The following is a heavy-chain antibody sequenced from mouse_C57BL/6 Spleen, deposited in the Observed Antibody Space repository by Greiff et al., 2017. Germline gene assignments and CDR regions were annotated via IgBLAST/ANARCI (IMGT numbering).Heavy chain of an antibody. CDR1: GYTFTSYW. CDR3: ARLDDGYHAMDY. V-gene: IGHV1-50*01. CDR2: IDPSDSYT. D-gene: IGHD2-3*01. J-gene: IGHJ4*01. Sequence: QLQQPGAELVKPGASVKLSCKASGYTFTSYWMQWVKQRPGQGLEWIGEIDPSDSYTNYNQKFKGKATLTVDTSSSTAYMQLSSLTSEDSAVYYWARLDDGYHAMDYWGQGTSVTVSS.